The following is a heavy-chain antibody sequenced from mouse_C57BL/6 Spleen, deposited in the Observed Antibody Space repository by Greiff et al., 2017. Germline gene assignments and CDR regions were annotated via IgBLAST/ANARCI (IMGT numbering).Heavy chain of an antibody. V-gene: IGHV1-52*01. CDR3: ARRKDGSSLYYFDY. D-gene: IGHD1-1*01. J-gene: IGHJ2*01. CDR1: GYTFTSYW. Sequence: QVQLQQPGAELVRPGSSVKLSCKASGYTFTSYWMHWVKQRPIQGLEWIGNIDPSDSETHYNQKFKDKATLTVDKSSSTAYMQLSSLTSEDSAVYYGARRKDGSSLYYFDYWGQGTTLTVSS. CDR2: IDPSDSET.